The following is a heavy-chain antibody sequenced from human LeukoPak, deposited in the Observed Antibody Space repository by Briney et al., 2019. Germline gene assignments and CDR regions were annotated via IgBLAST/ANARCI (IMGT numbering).Heavy chain of an antibody. CDR2: IKQDGSEK. J-gene: IGHJ4*02. Sequence: GGSLRLSCAASGFTFSSYWMSWVRQAPGKGLEWVANIKQDGSEKYYVDSVKGRFTISRDNAKNSLYLQMNSLRAEDTAVYYCAKGPAYIVVVPAAIGGVDYWGQGTLVTVSS. V-gene: IGHV3-7*01. CDR1: GFTFSSYW. D-gene: IGHD2-2*02. CDR3: AKGPAYIVVVPAAIGGVDY.